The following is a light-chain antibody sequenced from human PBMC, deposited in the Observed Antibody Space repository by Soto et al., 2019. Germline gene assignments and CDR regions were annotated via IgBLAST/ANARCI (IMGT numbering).Light chain of an antibody. CDR2: ASS. Sequence: DIQITQSPSSLSASVGDRVTITCRANQSISDYLNWYQQKPGKAPKFLIYASSSLQSGVPSRFRGSGSGTDFTLTISSLQPEDFATYYCQQSYSTPTITFGQGTRLEIK. CDR3: QQSYSTPTIT. J-gene: IGKJ5*01. CDR1: QSISDY. V-gene: IGKV1-39*01.